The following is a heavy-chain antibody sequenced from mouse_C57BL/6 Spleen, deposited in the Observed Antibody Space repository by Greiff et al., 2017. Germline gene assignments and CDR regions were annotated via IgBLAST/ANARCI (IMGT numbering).Heavy chain of an antibody. Sequence: QVQLQQPGAELVRPGTSVKLSCKASGYTFTSYWMHWVKQRPGQGLEWIGVIDPSDSYTNSNQKFKGKATLTVDTSSSTAYMQLSSLTSEDSAVYYCARRDSNYVDAMDYWGQGTSVTVSS. CDR2: IDPSDSYT. CDR1: GYTFTSYW. D-gene: IGHD2-5*01. CDR3: ARRDSNYVDAMDY. V-gene: IGHV1-59*01. J-gene: IGHJ4*01.